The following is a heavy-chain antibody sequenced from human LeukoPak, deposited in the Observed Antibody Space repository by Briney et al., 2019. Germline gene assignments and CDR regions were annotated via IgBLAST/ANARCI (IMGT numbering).Heavy chain of an antibody. J-gene: IGHJ4*02. CDR3: ARVRDSSGYVDY. D-gene: IGHD3-22*01. CDR2: IIPIFGTA. V-gene: IGHV1-69*13. CDR1: GGTLSSYA. Sequence: GASVKVSCKASGGTLSSYAISWVRQAPGQGLEWMGGIIPIFGTANYAQKFQGRVTITADESTSTAYMELSSLRSEDTAVYYCARVRDSSGYVDYWGQGTLVTVSS.